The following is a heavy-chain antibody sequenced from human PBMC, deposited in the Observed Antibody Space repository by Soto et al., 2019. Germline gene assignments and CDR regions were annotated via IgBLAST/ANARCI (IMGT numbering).Heavy chain of an antibody. CDR1: GFSLSRYG. V-gene: IGHV3-33*01. D-gene: IGHD1-26*01. Sequence: PGGSLRLSCAAGGFSLSRYGMHWVRQAPGKGLEWVAVIWYDGSNKYYADSVKGRYTISRDNSNTTLNLQMNSLRHEHTAVYYSARLTLGASYEYYYYYGMDVWGKGTTVTVSS. CDR2: IWYDGSNK. J-gene: IGHJ6*04. CDR3: ARLTLGASYEYYYYYGMDV.